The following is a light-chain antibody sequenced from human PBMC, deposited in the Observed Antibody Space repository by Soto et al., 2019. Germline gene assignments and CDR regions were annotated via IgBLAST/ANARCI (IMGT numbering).Light chain of an antibody. CDR1: QSISYN. V-gene: IGKV3-20*01. CDR2: GAS. J-gene: IGKJ5*01. CDR3: QQYSTSHT. Sequence: IVLTQCPATLSVSQGQRSTLSCRASQSISYNLAWFQQKPGQPPRLLIYGASSRATGIPDRFSGSGSGTDFTLTISRLEPEDFAVYSCQQYSTSHTFGEGTRLEIK.